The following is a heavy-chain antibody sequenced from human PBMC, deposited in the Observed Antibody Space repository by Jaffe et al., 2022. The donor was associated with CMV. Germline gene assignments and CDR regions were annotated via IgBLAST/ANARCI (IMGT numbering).Heavy chain of an antibody. J-gene: IGHJ4*02. D-gene: IGHD6-13*01. CDR2: ISSDGSST. CDR1: GFTFSTYW. Sequence: EVQLVESGGGLVQPGGSLRLSCAASGFTFSTYWMHWVRQAPGEGLVWVSRISSDGSSTTYADSVKGRFTISRDNAKSTLYLQMNSLRAEDTAVYYCARRTIAAAGGGFDYWGQGTLVTVSS. V-gene: IGHV3-74*01. CDR3: ARRTIAAAGGGFDY.